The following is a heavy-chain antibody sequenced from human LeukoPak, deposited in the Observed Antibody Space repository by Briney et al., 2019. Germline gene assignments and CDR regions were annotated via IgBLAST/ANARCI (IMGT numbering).Heavy chain of an antibody. CDR2: IYTGDVT. CDR3: ARERDYDTYIDY. V-gene: IGHV3-53*01. CDR1: GFRVSSNH. J-gene: IGHJ4*02. D-gene: IGHD3-22*01. Sequence: GGSLRLSCAVSGFRVSSNHMTWVRQAPGKGLEWVSLIYTGDVTYYADSVKGRFTISTDNSKNILYLQKDSLTAEDTALYYCARERDYDTYIDYWGQGTLVTVSS.